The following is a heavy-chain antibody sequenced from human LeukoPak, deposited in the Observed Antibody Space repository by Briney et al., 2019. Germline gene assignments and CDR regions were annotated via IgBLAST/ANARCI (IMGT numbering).Heavy chain of an antibody. CDR3: ARGGGVDYGDYGGRFYDLDY. V-gene: IGHV4-4*07. D-gene: IGHD4-17*01. J-gene: IGHJ4*02. CDR1: GGSISSYY. Sequence: SETLSLTCTVSGGSISSYYWSWIRQPAGKGLEWIGRIYTSGSTNYNPSLKSRVTMSVDTSKNQFSLKLSSVTAADTAVYYCARGGGVDYGDYGGRFYDLDYWGQGTLVTVSS. CDR2: IYTSGST.